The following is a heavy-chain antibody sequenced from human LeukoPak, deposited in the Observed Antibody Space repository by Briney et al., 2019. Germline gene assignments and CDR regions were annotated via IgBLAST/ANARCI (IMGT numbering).Heavy chain of an antibody. V-gene: IGHV1-18*01. CDR3: ARDTAEKNVYFGWGGH. D-gene: IGHD3-10*01. CDR1: GYTFSDYG. J-gene: IGHJ4*02. Sequence: GASVKVSCKASGYTFSDYGINWVRQAPGQGLEWMGWISGVTGKPNYAQKFQGRLTVTIETSTSTAHMELRSLRSDDTAMYFCARDTAEKNVYFGWGGHWGQGAPVTVSS. CDR2: ISGVTGKP.